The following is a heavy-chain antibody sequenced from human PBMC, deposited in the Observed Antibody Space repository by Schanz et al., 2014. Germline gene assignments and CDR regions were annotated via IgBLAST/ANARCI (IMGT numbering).Heavy chain of an antibody. CDR1: GYTFTSYG. Sequence: QVQLVQSGTEVKKPGASVKVSCKASGYTFTSYGVSWVRQATGQGLEWMGWMNPNSGNTGYAQKFQGRVTMTRNTSISTAYMELSSLRSEDTAVYYCARLGTGMAVAGSVIDSYYYMDVWGEGTTVTVSS. J-gene: IGHJ6*03. D-gene: IGHD6-19*01. V-gene: IGHV1-8*01. CDR2: MNPNSGNT. CDR3: ARLGTGMAVAGSVIDSYYYMDV.